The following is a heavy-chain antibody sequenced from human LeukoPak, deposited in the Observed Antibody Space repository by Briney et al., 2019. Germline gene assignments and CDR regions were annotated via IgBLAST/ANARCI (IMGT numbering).Heavy chain of an antibody. CDR3: AKAVLYYDILTGYRNLYYFDQ. CDR1: GLTFSSYA. D-gene: IGHD3-9*01. Sequence: GGSLRLSCAASGLTFSSYAMSWVRQAPGKGLEWVSAISGSGGSTYYADSVKGRFTISRDNSKNTLYLQMNSLRVEDTAVYHCAKAVLYYDILTGYRNLYYFDQWGQGTLVTVSS. V-gene: IGHV3-23*01. CDR2: ISGSGGST. J-gene: IGHJ4*02.